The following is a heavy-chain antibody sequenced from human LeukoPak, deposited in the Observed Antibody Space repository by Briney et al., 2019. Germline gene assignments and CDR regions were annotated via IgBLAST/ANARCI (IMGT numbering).Heavy chain of an antibody. CDR3: AKSAAGSSGSLLHY. J-gene: IGHJ4*02. D-gene: IGHD3-10*01. V-gene: IGHV3-23*01. CDR1: GFTFTSYA. Sequence: PGGSLRLSCAASGFTFTSYAMSWVRQAPEKGLEWVSGINNSDGSTYYADSVKGRFTISSDSSKNTLYLQMDSLRVEDTAVYYCAKSAAGSSGSLLHYWGQGTLVTVSS. CDR2: INNSDGST.